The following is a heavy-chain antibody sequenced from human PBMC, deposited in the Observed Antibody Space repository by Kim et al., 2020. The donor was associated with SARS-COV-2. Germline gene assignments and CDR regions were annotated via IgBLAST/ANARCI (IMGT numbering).Heavy chain of an antibody. CDR1: GYTFTKYW. Sequence: GESLKISCQASGYTFTKYWIGLVRQMPGKGLEWMGIVYPDDSDTRYSPAFRGQVTISADTSITTAYLEWSSLEASDTAMYYCARPGTGGYNYEAIDYWGQGTLVAVSP. V-gene: IGHV5-51*01. CDR3: ARPGTGGYNYEAIDY. CDR2: VYPDDSDT. J-gene: IGHJ4*02. D-gene: IGHD5-12*01.